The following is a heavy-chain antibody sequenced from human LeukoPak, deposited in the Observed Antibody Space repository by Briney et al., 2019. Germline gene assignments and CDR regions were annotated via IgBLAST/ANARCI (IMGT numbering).Heavy chain of an antibody. CDR1: GYSFTSYW. D-gene: IGHD3-22*01. CDR2: IYPGDSDT. CDR3: ARLQLYYYDSSGYYSPLDY. Sequence: GESPKISCKGSGYSFTSYWIGWVRQMPGKGLEGMGIIYPGDSDTRYSPSFQGQVTISADKSISTAYLQWSSLKASDTAMYYCARLQLYYYDSSGYYSPLDYWGQGTLVTVSS. J-gene: IGHJ4*02. V-gene: IGHV5-51*01.